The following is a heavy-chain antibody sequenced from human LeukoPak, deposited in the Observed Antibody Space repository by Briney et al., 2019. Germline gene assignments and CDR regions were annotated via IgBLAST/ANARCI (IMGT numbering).Heavy chain of an antibody. D-gene: IGHD3-3*01. CDR2: IYYSGST. J-gene: IGHJ4*02. CDR1: GGSISSSSYY. CDR3: ARAVSDFWSGYSPYHFDY. V-gene: IGHV4-39*01. Sequence: PSETLSLTCTVSGGSISSSSYYWGWIRQPPGKGLEWIVSIYYSGSTYYNPSLKSRVTISVDTSKNQFSLKLSSVTAADTAVYYCARAVSDFWSGYSPYHFDYWGQGTLVTVSS.